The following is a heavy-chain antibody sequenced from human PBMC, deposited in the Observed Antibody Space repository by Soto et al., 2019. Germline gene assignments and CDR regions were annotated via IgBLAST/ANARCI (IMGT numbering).Heavy chain of an antibody. CDR3: AIEEYDYYYGMEV. Sequence: QVQLVESGGGVVQPGRSLRLTCAASGFTFSTYGMHWVRQAPGKGPEWVAVISSDGSNKYYADSVKGRFTISRDNSKNTLYLQMNSLRAEDTDVYYCAIEEYDYYYGMEVWGQGTTVTVSS. J-gene: IGHJ6*02. D-gene: IGHD6-6*01. V-gene: IGHV3-30*03. CDR1: GFTFSTYG. CDR2: ISSDGSNK.